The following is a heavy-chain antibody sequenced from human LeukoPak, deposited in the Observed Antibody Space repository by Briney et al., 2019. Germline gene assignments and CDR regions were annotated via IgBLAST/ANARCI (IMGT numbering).Heavy chain of an antibody. J-gene: IGHJ4*02. CDR3: ARYARTPDN. D-gene: IGHD2-15*01. V-gene: IGHV3-23*01. CDR1: GFTFSTYA. CDR2: IGYGAGST. Sequence: GGSLRLSCAASGFTFSTYAMSWVRQAPGKGLEWVSTIGYGAGSTYYADSVKGRFTISRDNSKNTLFLQMNSLRAEDTAVYYCARYARTPDNWGQGTLVTVSS.